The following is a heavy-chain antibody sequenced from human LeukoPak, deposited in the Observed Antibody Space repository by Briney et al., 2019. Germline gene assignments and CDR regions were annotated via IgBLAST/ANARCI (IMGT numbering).Heavy chain of an antibody. Sequence: SVTVSCKASGGTFSSYAISWVRQAPGQGLEWMGRIIPILGIANYAQKFQGRVTITADKSTSTAYMELSSLRSEDTAVYYCARDLPGYSYGFDYWGQGTLVTVSS. CDR2: IIPILGIA. CDR1: GGTFSSYA. D-gene: IGHD5-18*01. V-gene: IGHV1-69*04. J-gene: IGHJ4*02. CDR3: ARDLPGYSYGFDY.